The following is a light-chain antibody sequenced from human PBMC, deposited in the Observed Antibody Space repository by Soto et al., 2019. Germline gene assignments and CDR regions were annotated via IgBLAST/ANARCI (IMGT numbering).Light chain of an antibody. CDR3: QQRSDWPPGYT. V-gene: IGKV3-11*01. Sequence: EIVLTQSPATLSLAPGKRATLSCRASQSVSSYLAWYQQKPGQAPRLLIYDTSNRATGIPARFSGSGSGTDFTLTISSLEPEDFAVYYCQQRSDWPPGYTFGQGTKLETK. CDR2: DTS. J-gene: IGKJ2*01. CDR1: QSVSSY.